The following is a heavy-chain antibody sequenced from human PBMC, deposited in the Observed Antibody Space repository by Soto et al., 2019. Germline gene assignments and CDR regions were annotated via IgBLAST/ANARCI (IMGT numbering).Heavy chain of an antibody. D-gene: IGHD2-8*01. CDR1: GYTLTELS. Sequence: ASVKVSCKVPGYTLTELSMHWVRQAPGKGLEWMGGFDPEDGETIYAQKFQGRVTMTEDTSTDTAYMELSSLRSEDTAVYYCATGITCTNGVCYIPYYYYYMDVWGKGTTVTVSS. CDR3: ATGITCTNGVCYIPYYYYYMDV. V-gene: IGHV1-24*01. CDR2: FDPEDGET. J-gene: IGHJ6*03.